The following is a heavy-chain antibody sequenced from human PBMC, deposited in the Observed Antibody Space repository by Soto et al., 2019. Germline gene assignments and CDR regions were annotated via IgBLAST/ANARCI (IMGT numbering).Heavy chain of an antibody. Sequence: SETLSLTCTVSGGSISSSYWSWIRQPPGKGLEWIWYVSYSGSTNYNPSLKRRVTISVDTSKNQFSLKLSSVTAADTAVYYCASSSPHYDFWSGYSFWDAFDIWGQGTMVTVSS. V-gene: IGHV4-59*01. CDR3: ASSSPHYDFWSGYSFWDAFDI. CDR1: GGSISSSY. D-gene: IGHD3-3*01. CDR2: VSYSGST. J-gene: IGHJ3*02.